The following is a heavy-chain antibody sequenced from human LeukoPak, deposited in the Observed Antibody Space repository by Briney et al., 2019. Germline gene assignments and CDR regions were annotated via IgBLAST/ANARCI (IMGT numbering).Heavy chain of an antibody. CDR3: ARLTGTTGYYYYYMDV. Sequence: PGGSLRLSCAASGFTFSSYSMNWVRQAPGKGLEWVSYISSCSSTIYYADSVKGRFTISRDNAKNSLYLQMNSLRAEDTAVYYCARLTGTTGYYYYYMDVWGKGTTVTVSS. V-gene: IGHV3-48*01. D-gene: IGHD1-20*01. CDR2: ISSCSSTI. J-gene: IGHJ6*03. CDR1: GFTFSSYS.